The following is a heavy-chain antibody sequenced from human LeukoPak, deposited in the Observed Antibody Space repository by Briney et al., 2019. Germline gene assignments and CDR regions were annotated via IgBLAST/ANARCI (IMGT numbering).Heavy chain of an antibody. V-gene: IGHV1-2*06. CDR1: GYTFSGYF. J-gene: IGHJ4*02. Sequence: GASVKVSCKPSGYTFSGYFIHWVRQAAGQGLEWMGRINAGSGGPEYAEDFQGRVTMTRDTSITTASMELSGLTSDDTAIYYCARDLSSTPHWELDYWGQGTLVTVSS. CDR3: ARDLSSTPHWELDY. CDR2: INAGSGGP. D-gene: IGHD7-27*01.